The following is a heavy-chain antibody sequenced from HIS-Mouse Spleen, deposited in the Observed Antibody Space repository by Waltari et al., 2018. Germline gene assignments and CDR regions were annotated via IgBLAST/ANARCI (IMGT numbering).Heavy chain of an antibody. J-gene: IGHJ2*01. Sequence: QLQLQESGPGLVKPSETLSLTCTVSVCSISSRSYYWGWIRQPPGKGLEWIGSIYYSGSTYYNPSLKSRVTISVDTSKNQFSLKLSSVTAADTAVYYCAREIPYSSSWYDWYFDLWGRGTLVTVSS. CDR3: AREIPYSSSWYDWYFDL. D-gene: IGHD6-13*01. CDR1: VCSISSRSYY. CDR2: IYYSGST. V-gene: IGHV4-39*07.